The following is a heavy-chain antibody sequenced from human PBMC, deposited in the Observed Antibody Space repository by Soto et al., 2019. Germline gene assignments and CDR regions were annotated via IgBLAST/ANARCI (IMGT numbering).Heavy chain of an antibody. J-gene: IGHJ4*02. V-gene: IGHV4-39*01. Sequence: PSETLSLTCTVSGGSVTNSSYYWGWIRQSPGKGLEWIGSVYYRGRSYSKSSVKSRVTISVETSKNRFSLSFNSATASDTAVYFCVSQRTTVPTQAYFDYWGTGALVTVS. D-gene: IGHD4-17*01. CDR3: VSQRTTVPTQAYFDY. CDR2: VYYRGRS. CDR1: GGSVTNSSYY.